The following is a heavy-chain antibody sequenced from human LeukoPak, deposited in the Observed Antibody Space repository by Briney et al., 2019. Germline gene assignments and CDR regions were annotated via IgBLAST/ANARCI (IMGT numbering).Heavy chain of an antibody. CDR1: GGSFSGYY. CDR3: ARGLHRGYYFDC. CDR2: INHSGST. V-gene: IGHV4-34*01. Sequence: SETLSLPCAVYGGSFSGYYWSWIRQPPGKGLEWIGEINHSGSTNYNPSLKSRVTISVDTSKNQFSLKLSSVTAADTAVYYCARGLHRGYYFDCWGQATLVTLSS. J-gene: IGHJ4*02. D-gene: IGHD3-10*01.